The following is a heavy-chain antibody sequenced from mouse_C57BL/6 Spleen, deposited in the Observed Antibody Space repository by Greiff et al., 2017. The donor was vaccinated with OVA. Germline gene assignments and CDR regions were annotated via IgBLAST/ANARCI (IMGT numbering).Heavy chain of an antibody. Sequence: VKLQQPGAELVRPGSSVKLSCKASGYTFTSYWMHWVKQRPIQGLEWIGNIDPSDSETHYNQKFKDKATLTVDKSSSTAYMQLSSLTSEDSAVYYCARYYYGNYFDYWGQGTTLTVSS. CDR3: ARYYYGNYFDY. CDR2: IDPSDSET. CDR1: GYTFTSYW. V-gene: IGHV1-52*01. D-gene: IGHD1-1*01. J-gene: IGHJ2*01.